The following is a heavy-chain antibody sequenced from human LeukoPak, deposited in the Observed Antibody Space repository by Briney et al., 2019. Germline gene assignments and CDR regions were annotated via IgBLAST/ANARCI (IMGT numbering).Heavy chain of an antibody. J-gene: IGHJ3*02. CDR3: ATPDIVVVPASDAFDI. Sequence: GASVKVSCKASGYTFTGYYMHWVRQAPGQGLEWMGWINPNSGGTNYAQKFQGRVTMTRDTSISTAYMELSRLRSDDTAVYYCATPDIVVVPASDAFDIWGQGTMVTVSS. CDR1: GYTFTGYY. V-gene: IGHV1-2*02. D-gene: IGHD2-2*01. CDR2: INPNSGGT.